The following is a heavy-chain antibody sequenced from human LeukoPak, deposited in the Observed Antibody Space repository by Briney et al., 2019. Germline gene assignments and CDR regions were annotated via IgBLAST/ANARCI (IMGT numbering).Heavy chain of an antibody. Sequence: SQTLSLACTVSGGSMRSGGYYWSWIRQHPGQGLEWIGYIFYTGSTYYNPSLKSRVTISVDTSTNQFSLKLSSVTAADTAVYYCARANYYDSGGYDYWGQGTLVTVSS. V-gene: IGHV4-31*03. CDR2: IFYTGST. CDR1: GGSMRSGGYY. J-gene: IGHJ4*02. CDR3: ARANYYDSGGYDY. D-gene: IGHD3-22*01.